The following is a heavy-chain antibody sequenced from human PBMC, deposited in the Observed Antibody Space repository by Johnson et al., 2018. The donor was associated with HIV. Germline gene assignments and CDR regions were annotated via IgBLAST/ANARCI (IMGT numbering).Heavy chain of an antibody. CDR1: GFTFSGSA. J-gene: IGHJ3*02. D-gene: IGHD1-26*01. Sequence: VQLVESGGGLVQSGGSLKLSCTSSGFTFSGSAMHWVRQASGKGLEWVGRIRSEDNTYATAYAASVNGRFTISRDNAKNSLYLQMNSLRAEDTALYYCARDRGGPYYNAFDIWGQGTMVTVSS. V-gene: IGHV3-73*01. CDR2: IRSEDNTYAT. CDR3: ARDRGGPYYNAFDI.